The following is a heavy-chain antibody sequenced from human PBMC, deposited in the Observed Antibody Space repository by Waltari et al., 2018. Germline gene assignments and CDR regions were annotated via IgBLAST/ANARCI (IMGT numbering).Heavy chain of an antibody. J-gene: IGHJ4*02. Sequence: DVQLAESGGGLVHPGGSLRRACAAPGFPVPGTPMSWVRQSPGKGWEWVSVMYPPGSSYNADAVEGRFSISRDISQNTVHLQMNNLRLEDTAIYYCARARDEHTAMVFFDLWGQGTVVTVSS. D-gene: IGHD5-18*01. CDR2: MYPPGSS. V-gene: IGHV3-66*02. CDR3: ARARDEHTAMVFFDL. CDR1: GFPVPGTP.